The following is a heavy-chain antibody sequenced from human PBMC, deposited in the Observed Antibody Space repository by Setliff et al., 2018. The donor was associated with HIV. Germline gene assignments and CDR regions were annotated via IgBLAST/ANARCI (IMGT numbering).Heavy chain of an antibody. J-gene: IGHJ6*03. Sequence: SETLSLTCTVSGGSISSGGYYWNWIRQHPGRGLEWIGYIYYSGTTYYNPSLKSRVTISVDTSKNQFSLKLNSVTAADTAVYYCASGPWSYFGYYMDVWGKGATVTVSS. CDR2: IYYSGTT. V-gene: IGHV4-31*03. CDR3: ASGPWSYFGYYMDV. CDR1: GGSISSGGYY. D-gene: IGHD1-26*01.